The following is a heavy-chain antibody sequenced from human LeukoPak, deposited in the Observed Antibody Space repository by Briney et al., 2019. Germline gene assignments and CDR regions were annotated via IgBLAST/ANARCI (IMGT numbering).Heavy chain of an antibody. CDR3: ARGPKQQLRAFDI. J-gene: IGHJ3*02. Sequence: PSETLSLTCAVSGGSISSGGYSWSWIRQPPEKGLEWIGYVYHSGSTYYNPSLKSRVTISVDRSKNQFSLKLSSVTAADTAVYYCARGPKQQLRAFDIWGQGTMVTVSS. CDR2: VYHSGST. D-gene: IGHD6-13*01. CDR1: GGSISSGGYS. V-gene: IGHV4-30-2*01.